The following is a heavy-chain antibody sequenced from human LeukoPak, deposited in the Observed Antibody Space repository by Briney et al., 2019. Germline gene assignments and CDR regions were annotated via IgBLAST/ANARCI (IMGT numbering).Heavy chain of an antibody. CDR3: AKTMIVVVTRDYFDY. V-gene: IGHV3-23*01. J-gene: IGHJ4*02. D-gene: IGHD3-22*01. CDR1: GFTFSSYA. Sequence: GGSLRLSCAASGFTFSSYAMSWVRQAPGKGLEWVSGISGSGGSTYYADSVKGRFTISRDNPKNTLYLQMNSLRAEDTALYYCAKTMIVVVTRDYFDYWGQGTLVTVS. CDR2: ISGSGGST.